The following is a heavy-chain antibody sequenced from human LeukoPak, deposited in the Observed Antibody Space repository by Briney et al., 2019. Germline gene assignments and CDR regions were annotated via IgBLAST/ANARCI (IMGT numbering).Heavy chain of an antibody. V-gene: IGHV3-21*01. CDR3: ARARYDFWSGYLNNWFDP. J-gene: IGHJ5*02. CDR1: GFTFSSYS. D-gene: IGHD3-3*01. Sequence: GGSLRLSCAASGFTFSSYSMNWVRQAPGKGLEWVSSISSSSYIYYADSVKGRFTISRDNAKNSLYLQMNSLRAEDTAVYYCARARYDFWSGYLNNWFDPWGQGTLSPSPQ. CDR2: ISSSSYI.